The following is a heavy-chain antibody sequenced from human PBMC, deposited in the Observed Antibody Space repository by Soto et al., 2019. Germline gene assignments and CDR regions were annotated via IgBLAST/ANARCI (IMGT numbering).Heavy chain of an antibody. D-gene: IGHD3-9*01. Sequence: EVQLLESGGGLVQPGGSLRLSCAGSGFTFSSYAMNWVRQAPGKGLEWISGISGAAGSTYTADSVKGRFTISRDNSKNTLYLQMNSLRAEDTAVYYCARSLPLYDATGYYRAPSDHWGQRTLVTVSS. CDR1: GFTFSSYA. V-gene: IGHV3-23*01. CDR2: ISGAAGST. CDR3: ARSLPLYDATGYYRAPSDH. J-gene: IGHJ4*02.